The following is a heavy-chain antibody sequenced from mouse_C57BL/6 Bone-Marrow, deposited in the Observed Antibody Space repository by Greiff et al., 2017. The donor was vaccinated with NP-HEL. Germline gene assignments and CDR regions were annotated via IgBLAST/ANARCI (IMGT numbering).Heavy chain of an antibody. V-gene: IGHV5-4*01. CDR2: ISDGGSYT. Sequence: EVNVVESGGGLVKPGGSLKLSCAASGFTFSSYAMSWVRQTPEKRLAWVATISDGGSYTYYPDTVKGRFTISRDNAKNNLYLQMSHLKSDDTAMYYCARDPITTVVAKDYFDDWGQGTTLTVSS. D-gene: IGHD1-1*01. CDR3: ARDPITTVVAKDYFDD. J-gene: IGHJ2*01. CDR1: GFTFSSYA.